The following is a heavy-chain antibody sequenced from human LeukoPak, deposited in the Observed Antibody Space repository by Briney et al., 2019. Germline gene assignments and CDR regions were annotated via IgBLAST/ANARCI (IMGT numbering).Heavy chain of an antibody. D-gene: IGHD1-26*01. CDR2: ISYDGSNK. Sequence: GGSLRLSCAASGFTFSSYAMHWVRQAPGKGLEWVAVISYDGSNKYYADSVKGRFTISRDNSKNTLYLQMNSLRAEDTAVYYCARDQVGGIVGATTGFEGYWGQGTLVTVSS. CDR1: GFTFSSYA. CDR3: ARDQVGGIVGATTGFEGY. J-gene: IGHJ4*02. V-gene: IGHV3-30-3*01.